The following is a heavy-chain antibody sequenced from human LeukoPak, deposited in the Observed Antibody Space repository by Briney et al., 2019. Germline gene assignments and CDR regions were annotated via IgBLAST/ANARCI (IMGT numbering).Heavy chain of an antibody. V-gene: IGHV1-2*02. CDR1: GYTFTGYY. CDR2: INPNSGGT. D-gene: IGHD7-27*01. CDR3: ARAAFLLGTPDY. Sequence: ASVKVSCKASGYTFTGYYMHWVRQAPGQGLEWMGWINPNSGGTNYAQKFQGRVTMTRDTSISTAYMELSRLRSDDTAVYYCARAAFLLGTPDYWGQGTLFTVSS. J-gene: IGHJ4*02.